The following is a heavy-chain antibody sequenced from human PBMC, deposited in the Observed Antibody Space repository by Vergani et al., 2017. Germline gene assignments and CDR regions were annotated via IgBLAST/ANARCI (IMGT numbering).Heavy chain of an antibody. D-gene: IGHD3-10*01. J-gene: IGHJ5*02. CDR2: ISGST. V-gene: IGHV3-23*02. Sequence: EVQLLESGGGLVQPGGSLGLTCAASEFTFSNYAMNWVRQAPGKGLEWVSGISGSTNYNPSLETRVTISGDTSKNQFSLKLNSVTAADTAVYYCGRVADFYGLGSRLLDLWGQGILVTVSS. CDR1: EFTFSNYA. CDR3: GRVADFYGLGSRLLDL.